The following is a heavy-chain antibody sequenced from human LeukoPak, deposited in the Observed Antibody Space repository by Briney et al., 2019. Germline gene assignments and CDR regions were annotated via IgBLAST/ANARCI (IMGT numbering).Heavy chain of an antibody. J-gene: IGHJ3*02. CDR2: INPNSGGT. CDR3: ARVRDTMIVVADDAFDI. Sequence: ASVKVSCKASGYTFTGYYMHWVRQAPGQGLEWKGWINPNSGGTNYAQKFQGRVTMTRDTSISTAYMELSRLRSDDTAVYYCARVRDTMIVVADDAFDIWGQGTMVTVSS. CDR1: GYTFTGYY. V-gene: IGHV1-2*02. D-gene: IGHD3-22*01.